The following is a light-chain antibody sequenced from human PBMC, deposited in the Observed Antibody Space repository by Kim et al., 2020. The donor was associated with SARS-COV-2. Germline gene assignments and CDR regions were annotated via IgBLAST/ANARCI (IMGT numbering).Light chain of an antibody. CDR3: QQYDNLPMYT. V-gene: IGKV1-33*01. J-gene: IGKJ2*01. CDR1: QDISNY. CDR2: DAS. Sequence: ASVGDRVTITCQACQDISNYLNWYQQKPGKAPKLLIYDASNLETGVPSRFSGSGSGTDFTFTISSLQPEDIATYYCQQYDNLPMYTFGQGTKLEI.